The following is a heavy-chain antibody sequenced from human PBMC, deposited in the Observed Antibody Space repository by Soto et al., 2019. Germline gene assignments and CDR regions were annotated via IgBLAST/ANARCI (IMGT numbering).Heavy chain of an antibody. Sequence: SETLSLTCTVSGGSINGYYWSWIRQPPGKGLEWIGYIYYNGNTYLKPSLKSRVTISVDTSQNQVSLKLASVTAADTAVYYCLTQGFGPLHGLVDVWGQGTTVTVSS. D-gene: IGHD3-10*01. CDR3: LTQGFGPLHGLVDV. CDR2: IYYNGNT. J-gene: IGHJ6*02. CDR1: GGSINGYY. V-gene: IGHV4-59*08.